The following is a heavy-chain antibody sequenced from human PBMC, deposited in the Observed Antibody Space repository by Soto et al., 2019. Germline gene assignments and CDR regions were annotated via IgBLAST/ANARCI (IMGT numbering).Heavy chain of an antibody. D-gene: IGHD3-3*01. Sequence: GASVKVSCTASGGTFSSYTISWVRQAPGQGLEWMGRIIPILGIANYAQKFQGRVTITADKSTSTAYMELSSLRSEDTAVYYCASSPRVLRFLEWLRRFDPWGQGTLVTVSS. J-gene: IGHJ5*02. V-gene: IGHV1-69*02. CDR2: IIPILGIA. CDR1: GGTFSSYT. CDR3: ASSPRVLRFLEWLRRFDP.